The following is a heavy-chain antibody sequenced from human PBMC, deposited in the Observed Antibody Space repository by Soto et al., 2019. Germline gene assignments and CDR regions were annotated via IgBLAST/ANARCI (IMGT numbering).Heavy chain of an antibody. CDR1: GYIFTAYS. CDR3: AIEASAVISPDY. Sequence: ASVKVSCKASGYIFTAYSMHWVRQAPGQGLEWVGWFNPNSGDTIYAQKFQGRVTLTGDTSISTAYMELYSLTSDDTAVYYCAIEASAVISPDYWCPGTLLTGSS. CDR2: FNPNSGDT. D-gene: IGHD6-19*01. J-gene: IGHJ4*02. V-gene: IGHV1-2*02.